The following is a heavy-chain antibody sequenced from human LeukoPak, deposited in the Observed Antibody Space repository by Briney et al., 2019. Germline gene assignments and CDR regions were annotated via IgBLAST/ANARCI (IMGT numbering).Heavy chain of an antibody. CDR1: GFTVSSNY. D-gene: IGHD6-19*01. CDR3: ARGYSSGYYYFDY. J-gene: IGHJ4*02. Sequence: GGSLRLSCAASGFTVSSNYMSWVRQAPGKGLEWVSVIYSGGTTYYADSVKSRFTISRDNSKNMLYLQMTSLRAEDTAVYYCARGYSSGYYYFDYWGQGTLVTVSS. V-gene: IGHV3-53*01. CDR2: IYSGGTT.